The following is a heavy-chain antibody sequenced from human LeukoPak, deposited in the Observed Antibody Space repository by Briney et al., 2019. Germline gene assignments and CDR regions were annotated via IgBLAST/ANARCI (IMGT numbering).Heavy chain of an antibody. CDR2: IIVGSGAT. CDR1: GFTSTNFA. D-gene: IGHD5-24*01. Sequence: ASVKVSCKASGFTSTNFAVQWVRQARGQRLEWIGWIIVGSGATKCAQDFQERVTITRDLSTSTLYMELRSLTSEDTAVYYCARGVEMATISGFDYWGQGTLVTVSS. CDR3: ARGVEMATISGFDY. V-gene: IGHV1-58*01. J-gene: IGHJ4*02.